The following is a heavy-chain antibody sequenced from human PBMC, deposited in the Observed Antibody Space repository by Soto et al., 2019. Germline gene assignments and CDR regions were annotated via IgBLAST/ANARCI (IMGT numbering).Heavy chain of an antibody. D-gene: IGHD4-17*01. Sequence: SETLSLTCTVSGGSIRTYYWNWIRQPPGKGLEWIGYMYYGGSTNYNPSLKSQVTVSGDTSKNDFSLKLTSVTAADTAVYYCARSTGYGDSYFDDWGRGTLVTVSS. V-gene: IGHV4-59*01. J-gene: IGHJ4*02. CDR2: MYYGGST. CDR1: GGSIRTYY. CDR3: ARSTGYGDSYFDD.